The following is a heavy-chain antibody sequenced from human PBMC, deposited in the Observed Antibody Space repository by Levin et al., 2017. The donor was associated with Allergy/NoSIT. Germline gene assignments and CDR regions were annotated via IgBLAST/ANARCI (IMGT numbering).Heavy chain of an antibody. J-gene: IGHJ6*02. CDR1: GGSMSAHY. Sequence: PSETLSLTCSVSGGSMSAHYWTWIRQPAGKGVEWIGRIYTSGTTIYSPSATTTYNPSLKSRVTMSVDTSKNQLSLKLNSVTAADTAVYYCAREMGIVVVPSDISPHQSAGHYYYGVDVWGQGTTVTVSS. V-gene: IGHV4-4*07. D-gene: IGHD2-2*03. CDR3: AREMGIVVVPSDISPHQSAGHYYYGVDV. CDR2: IYTSGTT.